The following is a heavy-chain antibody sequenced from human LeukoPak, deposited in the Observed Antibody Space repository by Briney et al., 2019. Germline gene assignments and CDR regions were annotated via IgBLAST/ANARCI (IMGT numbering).Heavy chain of an antibody. CDR2: IRQDGIER. CDR3: ARVANWDLDY. CDR1: GFTFSNFW. V-gene: IGHV3-7*05. D-gene: IGHD1-1*01. Sequence: GGSLRLSCESSGFTFSNFWMSWVRQAPGKGLEWAASIRQDGIERKYVDSVGGRFTISRDNAENSVYLEMNSLRDEDTAVYYCARVANWDLDYWGQGTLVTVYS. J-gene: IGHJ4*02.